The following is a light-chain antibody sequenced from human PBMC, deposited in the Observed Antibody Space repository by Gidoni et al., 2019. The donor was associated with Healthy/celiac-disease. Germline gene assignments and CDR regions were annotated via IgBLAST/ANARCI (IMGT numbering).Light chain of an antibody. CDR2: GAS. V-gene: IGKV3-20*01. CDR1: QSVSSSD. J-gene: IGKJ4*01. Sequence: IVLTQSPGTLSLSPGERATLSCRASQSVSSSDLAWYQQKPGQAPRLLIYGASSRATGIPDRFSGSGSGTDFTLTISRLEPEDCAVYYCQQYGSSPLTFGGGTKVEIK. CDR3: QQYGSSPLT.